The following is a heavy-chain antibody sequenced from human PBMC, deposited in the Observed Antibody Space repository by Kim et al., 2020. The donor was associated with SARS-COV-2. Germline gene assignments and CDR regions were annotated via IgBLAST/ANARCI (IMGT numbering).Heavy chain of an antibody. D-gene: IGHD2-2*01. CDR2: IDSSGGST. Sequence: GGSLRLSCGASGFTFSNYAMSWFRQAPGKGLEWASTIDSSGGSTYYADSVKGRFTISRDNSKNTLYLQMNSLRAEDTAVYYCANLYCSSANCNRGWFDPWGQGTLVTVSS. J-gene: IGHJ5*02. CDR1: GFTFSNYA. V-gene: IGHV3-23*01. CDR3: ANLYCSSANCNRGWFDP.